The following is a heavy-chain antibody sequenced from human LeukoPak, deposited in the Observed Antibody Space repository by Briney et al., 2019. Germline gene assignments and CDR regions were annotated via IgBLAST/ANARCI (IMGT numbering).Heavy chain of an antibody. D-gene: IGHD2-15*01. V-gene: IGHV4-59*01. CDR2: IYYSGST. CDR3: ARLTALYYFDY. Sequence: SETLSLTCTVSGGSISSYYWSWIPQPPGKGLEWIGYIYYSGSTNYNPSLKSRVTISVDTSKNQFSLKLSSVTAADTAVYYCARLTALYYFDYWGQGTLVTVSS. J-gene: IGHJ4*02. CDR1: GGSISSYY.